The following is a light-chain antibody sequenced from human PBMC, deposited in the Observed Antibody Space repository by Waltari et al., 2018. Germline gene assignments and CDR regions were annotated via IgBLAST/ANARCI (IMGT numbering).Light chain of an antibody. CDR1: PSNIGNNF. J-gene: IGLJ2*01. CDR2: DNN. CDR3: GAWDSRLSAVV. V-gene: IGLV1-51*02. Sequence: QSVFTQPPSVPAAPGQQVTISCSGSPSNIGNNFVSWYQQLPGAAPRLLIYDNNKRLSGIPDRFSASKSDTSATLGITGLQTGDEADYYCGAWDSRLSAVVFGGGTKLTVL.